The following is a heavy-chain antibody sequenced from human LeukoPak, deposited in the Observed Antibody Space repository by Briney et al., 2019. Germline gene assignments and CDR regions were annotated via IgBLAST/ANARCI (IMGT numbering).Heavy chain of an antibody. D-gene: IGHD6-13*01. CDR2: IRYDGSNR. CDR1: GFTFSNYD. Sequence: AGSLSLSCAASGFTFSNYDMYWIRQAPGKGLEWVAFIRYDGSNRYYADSVKGRFTISRDNSKNTLYLQMNSLRAEDTAVFYCASWYIAFGYYMDVWGKGATVTVSS. J-gene: IGHJ6*03. CDR3: ASWYIAFGYYMDV. V-gene: IGHV3-30*02.